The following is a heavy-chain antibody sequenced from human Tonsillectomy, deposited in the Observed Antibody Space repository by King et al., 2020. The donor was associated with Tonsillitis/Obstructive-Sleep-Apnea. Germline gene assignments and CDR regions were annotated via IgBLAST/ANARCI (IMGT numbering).Heavy chain of an antibody. CDR2: ISWNSGSI. D-gene: IGHD2-2*01. Sequence: VQLVESGGGSVQPGRSLRLSCAASGFTFDDYAMHWVRQAPGKGLEWVSGISWNSGSIGYADSVKGRFTISRDNAKNSLYMQMNSLRAEDTAFYYCAKAITHGDCSSTRCYYRRFDYWGQGTLVTVSS. J-gene: IGHJ4*02. CDR1: GFTFDDYA. V-gene: IGHV3-9*01. CDR3: AKAITHGDCSSTRCYYRRFDY.